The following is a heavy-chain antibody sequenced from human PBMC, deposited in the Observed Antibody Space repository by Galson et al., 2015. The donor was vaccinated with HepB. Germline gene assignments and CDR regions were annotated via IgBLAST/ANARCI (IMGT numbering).Heavy chain of an antibody. D-gene: IGHD4-23*01. V-gene: IGHV7-4-1*02. Sequence: SVKVSXXXSGYTXXXYAMNWARQAXGQGLEWMXWINTNTGNPTYAQGFTGRFVFSLDTSVSTAYLQISSLKAEDTAVYYCASTVANSALKVGYYYMDVWGXXTTVXVSS. CDR1: GYTXXXYA. CDR2: INTNTGNP. J-gene: IGHJ6*03. CDR3: ASTVANSALKVGYYYMDV.